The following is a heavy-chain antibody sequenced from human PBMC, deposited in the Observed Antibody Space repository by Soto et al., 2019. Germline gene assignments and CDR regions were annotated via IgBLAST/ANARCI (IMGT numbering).Heavy chain of an antibody. D-gene: IGHD3-10*01. J-gene: IGHJ5*02. CDR3: ARSLRPLSWFDP. CDR2: ISAYNGNT. V-gene: IGHV1-18*01. Sequence: ASVKVSCKASGYTFTSYAISWVRQAPGQGLEWMGWISAYNGNTNYAQKLQGRVTMTTDTSTSTAYMELRSLRAEDTAMYYCARSLRPLSWFDPWGQGTLVTVSS. CDR1: GYTFTSYA.